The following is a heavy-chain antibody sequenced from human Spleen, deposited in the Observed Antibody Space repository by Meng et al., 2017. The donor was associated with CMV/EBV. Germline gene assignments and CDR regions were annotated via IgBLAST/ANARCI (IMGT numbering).Heavy chain of an antibody. D-gene: IGHD3-10*01. CDR3: ARHEAVIDPYDY. CDR2: IYPGDSDT. J-gene: IGHJ4*02. V-gene: IGHV5-51*01. CDR1: GYTFTGYY. Sequence: KVSCKASGYTFTGYYMHWVRQMPGKGLEWMGAIYPGDSDTRYSPSLQGQVTISADKSISTAYLQWSSLKASDTAMYYCARHEAVIDPYDYWGQGTLVTVSS.